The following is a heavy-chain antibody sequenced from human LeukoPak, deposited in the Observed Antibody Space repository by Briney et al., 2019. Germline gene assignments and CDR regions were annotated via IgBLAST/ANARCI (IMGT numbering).Heavy chain of an antibody. D-gene: IGHD6-13*01. CDR2: IYYSGST. CDR3: ARRGSSSWPKTFDY. Sequence: SETLSLTCTVSGGSISSSSYYWGWIRQPPGKGLEWIGSIYYSGSTYYNPSLKSRVTISVDTSKNQFSPKLSSVTAADTAVYYCARRGSSSWPKTFDYWGQGTLVTVSS. J-gene: IGHJ4*02. V-gene: IGHV4-39*07. CDR1: GGSISSSSYY.